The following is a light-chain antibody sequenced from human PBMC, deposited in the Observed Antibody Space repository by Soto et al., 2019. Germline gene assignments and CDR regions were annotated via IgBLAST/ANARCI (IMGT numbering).Light chain of an antibody. CDR3: QQYNTYSRT. CDR1: QSVNSW. CDR2: DAS. Sequence: DIQMTQSPSTLSASVGDRVTITCRASQSVNSWLAWYQQKPGKAPKLLIYDASSLEGGVPSMFSGSGSGTEFTLTVSSLQPDDFATYYCQQYNTYSRTFGQGTQVEI. J-gene: IGKJ1*01. V-gene: IGKV1-5*01.